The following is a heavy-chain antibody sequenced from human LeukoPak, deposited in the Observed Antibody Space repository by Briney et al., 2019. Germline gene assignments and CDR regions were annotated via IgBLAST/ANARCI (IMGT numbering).Heavy chain of an antibody. D-gene: IGHD3-10*01. CDR3: AKGYYGSGSYGWFDY. V-gene: IGHV3-30*02. J-gene: IGHJ4*02. Sequence: GGSLRLSCGASGFTFSSYGMHWVRQAPGKGLEWVAFIRYDGSNKHYADSVKGRFTISRDNSKNTLFLHMNSLRAEDTAVYSCAKGYYGSGSYGWFDYWGQGTLVTVSS. CDR1: GFTFSSYG. CDR2: IRYDGSNK.